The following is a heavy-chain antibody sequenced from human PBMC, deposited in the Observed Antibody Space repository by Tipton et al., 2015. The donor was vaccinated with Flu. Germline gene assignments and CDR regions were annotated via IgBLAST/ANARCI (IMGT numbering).Heavy chain of an antibody. CDR3: ARDGTRIVGAYDY. V-gene: IGHV3-48*03. CDR1: GFTFSSYE. D-gene: IGHD1-26*01. CDR2: ISSSGSTI. J-gene: IGHJ4*02. Sequence: SLRLSCAASGFTFSSYEMNWVRQAPGKGLEWVSYISSSGSTIYYADSVKGRFTISRDNAKNSLYLQMNSLRAEDTAVYYCARDGTRIVGAYDYWGQGTLVTVSS.